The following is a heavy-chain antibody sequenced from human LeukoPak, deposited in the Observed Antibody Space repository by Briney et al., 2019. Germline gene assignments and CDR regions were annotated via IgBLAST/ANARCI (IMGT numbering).Heavy chain of an antibody. CDR3: ARAASIAARATFDY. Sequence: PSETLSLTCTVSGGSISSGSYYWSWIRQPAGKGLEWIGRIYTSGSTNYNPSLKSRVTISVDTSKDQFSLKLSSVTAADTAVYYCARAASIAARATFDYWGQGTLVTVSS. V-gene: IGHV4-61*02. D-gene: IGHD6-6*01. CDR1: GGSISSGSYY. CDR2: IYTSGST. J-gene: IGHJ4*02.